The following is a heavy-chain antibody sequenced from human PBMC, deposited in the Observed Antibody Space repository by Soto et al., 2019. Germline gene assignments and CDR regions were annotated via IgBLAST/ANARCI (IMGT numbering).Heavy chain of an antibody. CDR1: GFTFSSYA. V-gene: IGHV3-30-3*01. J-gene: IGHJ6*02. CDR3: AREVDTAMVTSGMDV. CDR2: ISYDGSNK. Sequence: QVQLVESGGGVVQPGRSLRLSCAASGFTFSSYAMHWVRQAPGKGLEWVAVISYDGSNKYYADSVKGRFTISRDNSKNTLYLQMNSLRAEDTAVYYCAREVDTAMVTSGMDVWGQGTTVTVSS. D-gene: IGHD5-18*01.